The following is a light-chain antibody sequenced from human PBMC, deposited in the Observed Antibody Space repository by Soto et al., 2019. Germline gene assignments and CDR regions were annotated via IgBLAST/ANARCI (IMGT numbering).Light chain of an antibody. CDR1: ISDVAGYNY. CDR2: DVT. V-gene: IGLV2-11*01. CDR3: SSFEASNNLL. Sequence: QSALTQPRSVSGSPGQSVSISCTGTISDVAGYNYVSWYQHHPGKAPKLLISDVTKRPSWVPDRFSGSKSGNTASLTISELQAEDEADYYCSSFEASNNLLFGGGTQLTVL. J-gene: IGLJ2*01.